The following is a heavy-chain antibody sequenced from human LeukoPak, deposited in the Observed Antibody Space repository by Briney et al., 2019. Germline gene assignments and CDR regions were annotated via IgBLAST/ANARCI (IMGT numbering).Heavy chain of an antibody. V-gene: IGHV3-21*01. CDR3: ARLLYDYIWGSSRSYYFDL. D-gene: IGHD3-16*02. CDR1: GFTFSSYS. Sequence: GGSLRLSRAASGFTFSSYSMNWVRQAPGKGLEWVSSISSSSTYTYYADSLKGRFTISRDNAKNSVYLQVSSLRAEDTAVYYCARLLYDYIWGSSRSYYFDLWGQGTLVTVSS. J-gene: IGHJ4*02. CDR2: ISSSSTYT.